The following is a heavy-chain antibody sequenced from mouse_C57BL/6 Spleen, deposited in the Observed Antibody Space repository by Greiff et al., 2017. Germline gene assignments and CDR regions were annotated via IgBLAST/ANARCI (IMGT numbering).Heavy chain of an antibody. Sequence: QVQLKESGPGILQSSQTLSLTCSFSGFSLSTSGMGVSWIRQPSGKGLEWLAHIYWDDDKRYNPSLKSRLTISKDTSRNQVFLKITSVDTADTATYYCARSYYYGSSYVHWYFDVWGTGTTVTVSS. D-gene: IGHD1-1*01. CDR1: GFSLSTSGMG. CDR3: ARSYYYGSSYVHWYFDV. V-gene: IGHV8-12*01. J-gene: IGHJ1*03. CDR2: IYWDDDK.